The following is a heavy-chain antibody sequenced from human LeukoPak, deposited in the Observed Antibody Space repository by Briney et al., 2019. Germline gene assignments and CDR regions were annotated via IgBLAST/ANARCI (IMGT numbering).Heavy chain of an antibody. D-gene: IGHD5-18*01. CDR2: IYTSGST. V-gene: IGHV4-4*07. CDR3: ARDVRHSYSHDAFDI. Sequence: SETLSLTCAVYGGSFSGYYWSWLRQPAGKGLEWIGRIYTSGSTNYNPSLKSRVTMSVDTSKNQFSLKLSSVTAADTAVYYCARDVRHSYSHDAFDIWGQGTMVTVSS. J-gene: IGHJ3*02. CDR1: GGSFSGYY.